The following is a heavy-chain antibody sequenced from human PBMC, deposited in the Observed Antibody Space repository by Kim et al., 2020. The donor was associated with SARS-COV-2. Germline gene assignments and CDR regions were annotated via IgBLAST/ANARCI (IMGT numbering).Heavy chain of an antibody. J-gene: IGHJ4*02. CDR3: AKDRGDIVVVPAAHPWDFDY. D-gene: IGHD2-2*01. CDR1: GFTFSSYA. CDR2: ISGSGGST. V-gene: IGHV3-23*01. Sequence: GGSLRLSCAASGFTFSSYAMSWVRQAPGKGLEWVSAISGSGGSTYYADSVKGRFTISRDNSKNTLYLQMNSLRAEDTAVYYCAKDRGDIVVVPAAHPWDFDYWGQGTLVTVSS.